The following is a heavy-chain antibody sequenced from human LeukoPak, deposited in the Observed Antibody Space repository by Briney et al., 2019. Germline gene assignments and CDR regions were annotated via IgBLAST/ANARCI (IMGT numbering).Heavy chain of an antibody. V-gene: IGHV3-30*04. CDR2: ISYDGSNK. CDR1: GFTFSSYA. D-gene: IGHD5-18*01. J-gene: IGHJ4*02. Sequence: PGRSLRLSCAASGFTFSSYAMHWVRQAPGKGLEWVAVISYDGSNKYYADSVKGRFTISRDNSKNTLYLQVNSLRAEDTAVYYCARDGERDRNTALDYWGQGTLVTVSS. CDR3: ARDGERDRNTALDY.